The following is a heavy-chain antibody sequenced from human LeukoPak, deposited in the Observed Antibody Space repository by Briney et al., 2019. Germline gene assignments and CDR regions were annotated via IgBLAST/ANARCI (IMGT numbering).Heavy chain of an antibody. J-gene: IGHJ4*02. CDR3: TRRSTI. Sequence: GGSLRLACAAAGITLSEFWVSWVRQAPGKGREWVARIKAKIHGETIDYAAPVRGRFIISRDDSRNTVYLQMNSLKFEDTAMYYCTRRSTIWGRGTRVTVSS. CDR2: IKAKIHGETI. CDR1: GITLSEFW. D-gene: IGHD5-24*01. V-gene: IGHV3-15*01.